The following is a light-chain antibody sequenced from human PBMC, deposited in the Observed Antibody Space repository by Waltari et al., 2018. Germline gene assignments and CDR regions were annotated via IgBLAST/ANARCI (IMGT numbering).Light chain of an antibody. J-gene: IGLJ2*01. CDR1: ALPTTY. CDR2: EDN. CDR3: YSTDRTGKQRV. V-gene: IGLV3-10*01. Sequence: SYELTQPPSVSLSPAQSASTTCSGVALPTTYVHWYQQKSVQAPVLVIYEDNKRRSGIPGRFSSSSSGTMVTLTISGAQVEDEGDYYCYSTDRTGKQRVFGGGTKLTVL.